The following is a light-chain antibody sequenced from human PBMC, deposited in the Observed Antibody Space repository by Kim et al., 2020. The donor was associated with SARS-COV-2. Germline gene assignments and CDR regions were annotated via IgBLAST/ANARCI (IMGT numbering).Light chain of an antibody. CDR1: QDINNY. CDR3: QQYNSPLVS. J-gene: IGKJ3*01. CDR2: DAS. V-gene: IGKV1-33*01. Sequence: DIQMTQSPSSLSASVGDRVTITCQASQDINNYLNWFQQKPGKAPKLLIYDASNLETGVPSRFSGSGSGTDFTFTISSLRPEDIATYYCQQYNSPLVSFGPGTKVDIK.